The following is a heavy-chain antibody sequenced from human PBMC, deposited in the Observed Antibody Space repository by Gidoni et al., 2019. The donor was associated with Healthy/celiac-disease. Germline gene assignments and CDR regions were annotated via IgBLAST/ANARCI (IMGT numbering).Heavy chain of an antibody. D-gene: IGHD6-13*01. V-gene: IGHV1-3*01. CDR2: INAGNGNT. J-gene: IGHJ4*02. CDR3: ARDRFFLAAAGTLDY. Sequence: QVQLVQSGAEVKKPGASVKVSCKASGYTFTSYAMHWVRQAPGQRLEWMGWINAGNGNTKYSQKFQGRVTITRDTSASTAYMELSSLRSEDTAVYYCARDRFFLAAAGTLDYWGQGTLVTVSS. CDR1: GYTFTSYA.